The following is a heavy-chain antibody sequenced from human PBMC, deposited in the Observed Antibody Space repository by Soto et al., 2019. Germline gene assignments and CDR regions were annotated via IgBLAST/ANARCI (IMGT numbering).Heavy chain of an antibody. CDR2: IYYSGST. CDR3: ARHRTVLRFLEWLLLDY. Sequence: SETLSLTCTVSGGSISSSSYYWGWIRQPPGKGLEWIGSIYYSGSTYYNPSLKSRVTISVDTSKNQFSLKLSSVTAADTAVYYCARHRTVLRFLEWLLLDYWGQGTLVTVSS. J-gene: IGHJ4*02. D-gene: IGHD3-3*01. CDR1: GGSISSSSYY. V-gene: IGHV4-39*01.